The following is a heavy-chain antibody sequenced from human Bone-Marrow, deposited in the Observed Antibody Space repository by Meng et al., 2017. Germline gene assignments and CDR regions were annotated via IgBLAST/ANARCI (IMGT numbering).Heavy chain of an antibody. Sequence: GESLKISCAASGFTFSSYEMNWVRQAPGKGLEWVSYISSSGSTIYYADSVKGRFTISRDNAKNSLYLQMNSLRAEDTAVYYCARTYYYDSSGYPVRYYYGMDVWGQGTTVTVSS. D-gene: IGHD3-22*01. CDR2: ISSSGSTI. CDR1: GFTFSSYE. V-gene: IGHV3-48*03. J-gene: IGHJ6*02. CDR3: ARTYYYDSSGYPVRYYYGMDV.